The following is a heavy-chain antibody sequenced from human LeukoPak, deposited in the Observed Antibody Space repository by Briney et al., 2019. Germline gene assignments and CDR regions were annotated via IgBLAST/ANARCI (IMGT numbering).Heavy chain of an antibody. CDR2: ISYDGSNK. CDR3: ARAQGRYFDWAYFDY. J-gene: IGHJ4*02. V-gene: IGHV3-30-3*01. D-gene: IGHD3-9*01. Sequence: PGRSLRLSCAASGFTFSSYAMHWVRQAPGKGLEWVAVISYDGSNKYYADSVKGRFTISRDNSKNTLYLQMNSLRAEDTAVYYCARAQGRYFDWAYFDYWGQGTLVTASS. CDR1: GFTFSSYA.